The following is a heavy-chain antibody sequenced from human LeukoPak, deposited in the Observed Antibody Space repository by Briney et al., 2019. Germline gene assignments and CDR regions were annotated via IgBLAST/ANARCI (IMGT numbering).Heavy chain of an antibody. V-gene: IGHV3-53*01. CDR2: IYSGGST. CDR1: GFTVSSNY. J-gene: IGHJ5*02. D-gene: IGHD6-19*01. Sequence: GGSLRLSCAASGFTVSSNYMSWVRQAPGKGLEWVSVIYSGGSTYYADSVKGRFTISRDNSKNTLYLQMNSLRAEDTAVYYCARDPVAVAGTIQLPWGQGTPVTVSS. CDR3: ARDPVAVAGTIQLP.